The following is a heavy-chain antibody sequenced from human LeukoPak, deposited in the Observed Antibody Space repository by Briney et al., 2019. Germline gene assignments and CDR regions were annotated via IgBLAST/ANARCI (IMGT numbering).Heavy chain of an antibody. J-gene: IGHJ4*02. D-gene: IGHD6-19*01. CDR2: ITSKGGST. V-gene: IGHV3-64D*09. CDR1: GFTLSSYA. CDR3: VKSGISVSGTDY. Sequence: PGGSLRLSCSASGFTLSSYAMHWVRQAPGKGLEYVSAITSKGGSTYYADSVKGRFTISRDNSKNTLYLQMSSLRAEDTAVYYCVKSGISVSGTDYWGQGTLVTVSS.